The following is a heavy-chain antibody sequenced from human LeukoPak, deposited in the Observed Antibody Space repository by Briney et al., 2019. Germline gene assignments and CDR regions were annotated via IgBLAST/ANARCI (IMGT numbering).Heavy chain of an antibody. CDR2: IGNSGGGT. CDR1: GFSFSNNA. Sequence: QPGGSLRLSCAASGFSFSNNAMSWVRQAPGNGLEWVSAIGNSGGGTYYADSLQGRFTISRDNSKHSLYLQMNSLRAEDTAVYYCVKRYCSGDTCYSALDYWGHGTLVTVSS. CDR3: VKRYCSGDTCYSALDY. D-gene: IGHD2-15*01. J-gene: IGHJ4*01. V-gene: IGHV3-23*01.